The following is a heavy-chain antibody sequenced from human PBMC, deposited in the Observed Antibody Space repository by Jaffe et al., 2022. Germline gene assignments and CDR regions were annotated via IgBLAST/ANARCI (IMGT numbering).Heavy chain of an antibody. CDR1: GYTFTSYA. CDR2: INTNTGNP. CDR3: ARDRSSLITMVRGVIIDRSVDY. D-gene: IGHD3-10*01. Sequence: QVQLVQSGSELKKPGASVKVSCKASGYTFTSYAMNWVRQAPGQGLEWMGWINTNTGNPTYAQGFTGRFVFSLDTSVSTAYLQISSLKAEDTAVYYCARDRSSLITMVRGVIIDRSVDYWGQGTLVTVSS. J-gene: IGHJ4*02. V-gene: IGHV7-4-1*02.